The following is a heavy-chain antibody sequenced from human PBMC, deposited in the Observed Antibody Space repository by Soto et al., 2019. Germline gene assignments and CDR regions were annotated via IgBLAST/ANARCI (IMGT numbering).Heavy chain of an antibody. CDR1: GGSISSSNW. V-gene: IGHV4-4*02. D-gene: IGHD2-2*01. CDR3: ASFEGCSSTSCYPYRVY. CDR2: IYHSGST. J-gene: IGHJ4*02. Sequence: SETLSLTCAVSGGSISSSNWWSWVRQPPGKGLEWIGEIYHSGSTNYNPSLKSRVTISVDKSKNQFSLKLSSVTAADTAVYYCASFEGCSSTSCYPYRVYWGQGTLVTVSS.